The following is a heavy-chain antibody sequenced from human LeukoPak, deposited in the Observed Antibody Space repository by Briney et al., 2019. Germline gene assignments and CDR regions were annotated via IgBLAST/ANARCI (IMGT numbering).Heavy chain of an antibody. Sequence: GGSLRLSCAASGFTFSSYGMHWVRQAPGKGLEWVAFIRYDGSNKYYADSVKGRFTIPRDNSKNTLYLQMNSLRAEDTAVYYCAKEKLTSAVSNYVRYYYYMDVWGKGTTVTVSS. J-gene: IGHJ6*03. CDR3: AKEKLTSAVSNYVRYYYYMDV. CDR2: IRYDGSNK. CDR1: GFTFSSYG. V-gene: IGHV3-30*02. D-gene: IGHD4-11*01.